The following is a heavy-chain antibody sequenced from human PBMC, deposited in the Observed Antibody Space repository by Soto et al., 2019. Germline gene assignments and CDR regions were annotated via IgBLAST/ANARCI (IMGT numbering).Heavy chain of an antibody. CDR1: GYSFTSYW. J-gene: IGHJ4*02. D-gene: IGHD3-22*01. V-gene: IGHV5-51*01. CDR3: ARHGAAGYYDSSGYYYYFDY. CDR2: IYPGDSDT. Sequence: GESLKISCKGSGYSFTSYWMGWVRQMPGKGLEWMGIIYPGDSDTRYSPSFQGQVTISADKSISTAYLQWSSLKASDTAMYHCARHGAAGYYDSSGYYYYFDYWGQGTLVTVSS.